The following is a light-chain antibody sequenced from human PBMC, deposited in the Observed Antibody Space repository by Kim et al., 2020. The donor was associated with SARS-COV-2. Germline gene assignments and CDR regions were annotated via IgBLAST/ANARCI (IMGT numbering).Light chain of an antibody. CDR1: QSVRSSS. CDR3: QQYGSSLLYT. J-gene: IGKJ2*01. Sequence: PGERATPSCRASQSVRSSSLAWYQQKPGQAPRLLIYGASSRATGIPDRFSGSGSGTDFTLTISRLEPEDFAVYYCQQYGSSLLYTFGQGTKLEIK. V-gene: IGKV3-20*01. CDR2: GAS.